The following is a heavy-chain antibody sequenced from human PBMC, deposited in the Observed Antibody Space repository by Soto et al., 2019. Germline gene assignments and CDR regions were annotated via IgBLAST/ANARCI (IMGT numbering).Heavy chain of an antibody. V-gene: IGHV3-7*01. CDR3: AKEADYYDSSGYYKYFDY. CDR1: GFTFCSQW. Sequence: PGGSLRISCAASGFTFCSQWMSWARQTPGKGLEWVGNIKGDGSAKFYADSVRGRFTISRDNAKNSLYLQMNSLRVEDTAVYYCAKEADYYDSSGYYKYFDYWGQGTLVTVS. D-gene: IGHD3-22*01. J-gene: IGHJ4*02. CDR2: IKGDGSAK.